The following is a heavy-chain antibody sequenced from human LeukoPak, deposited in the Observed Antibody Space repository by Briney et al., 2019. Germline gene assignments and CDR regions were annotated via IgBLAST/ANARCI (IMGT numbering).Heavy chain of an antibody. Sequence: SSETLSLTCAVYGGSFSGYYWSWIRQPPGKGLEWIGEINHSGSTNYNPSPKSRVTISVDTSKNQFSLKLSSVTAADTAVYYCARGGIKRTMIVVVSWYFDLWGRGTLVTVSS. V-gene: IGHV4-34*01. CDR2: INHSGST. CDR3: ARGGIKRTMIVVVSWYFDL. D-gene: IGHD3-22*01. J-gene: IGHJ2*01. CDR1: GGSFSGYY.